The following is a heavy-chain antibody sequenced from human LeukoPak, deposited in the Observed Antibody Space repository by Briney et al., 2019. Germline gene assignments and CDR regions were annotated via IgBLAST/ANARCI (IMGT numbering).Heavy chain of an antibody. Sequence: SETLSLICGVSGGSFSGYYWNWIRQAPGKGLEWIGEINHNGSTSSNPSLKSRVTISVDTSRSRFSLKLNSATAADTAVYYCARGPSPEDFWSGYYSYWGQGTLVTVSS. CDR2: INHNGST. V-gene: IGHV4-34*01. D-gene: IGHD3-3*01. CDR1: GGSFSGYY. CDR3: ARGPSPEDFWSGYYSY. J-gene: IGHJ4*02.